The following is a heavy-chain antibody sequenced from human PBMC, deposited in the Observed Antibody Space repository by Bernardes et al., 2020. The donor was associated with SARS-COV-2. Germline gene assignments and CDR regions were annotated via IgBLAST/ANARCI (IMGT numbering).Heavy chain of an antibody. V-gene: IGHV3-48*03. Sequence: GGSLRRSCAATGFSFSSYEMNWVRQAPGKGLEWVSYIIGVGDTIYQAGSVKGRFTIPRDNGKNSLYLEMNNLRAEDTAVYYCARDSWGSSSYYDYWGQGTLVTVSS. J-gene: IGHJ4*02. D-gene: IGHD3-16*01. CDR3: ARDSWGSSSYYDY. CDR2: IIGVGDTI. CDR1: GFSFSSYE.